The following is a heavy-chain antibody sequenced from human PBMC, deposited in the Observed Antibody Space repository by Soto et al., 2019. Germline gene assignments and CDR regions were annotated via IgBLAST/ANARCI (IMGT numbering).Heavy chain of an antibody. CDR1: GYSFTSYW. D-gene: IGHD1-26*01. J-gene: IGHJ3*02. Sequence: RGESLKISCKGSGYSFTSYWIAWVRQMPGKGLEWMGIIYPDDSDARYSPSFQGRVTISVDKSISTAYLQWSSLKASDTAMYYCARHSYSASYYWAFDIWGQGTMVTVSS. V-gene: IGHV5-51*01. CDR2: IYPDDSDA. CDR3: ARHSYSASYYWAFDI.